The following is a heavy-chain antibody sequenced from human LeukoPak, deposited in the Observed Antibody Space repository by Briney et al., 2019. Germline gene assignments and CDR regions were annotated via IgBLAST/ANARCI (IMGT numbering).Heavy chain of an antibody. CDR2: ISDSDGNT. Sequence: GGSLRLSCAASGFTFSSYAMSWVRQAPGKGLEWVSAISDSDGNTYYADSVKGRFTISRDNSKNTLYLQMNSLRAEDTAVYYCARGGGYDRDWFDPWGQGTLVTVSS. CDR3: ARGGGYDRDWFDP. J-gene: IGHJ5*02. D-gene: IGHD5-12*01. CDR1: GFTFSSYA. V-gene: IGHV3-23*01.